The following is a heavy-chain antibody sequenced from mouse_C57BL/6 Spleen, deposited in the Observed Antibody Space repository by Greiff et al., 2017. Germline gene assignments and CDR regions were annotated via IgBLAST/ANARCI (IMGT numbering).Heavy chain of an antibody. CDR2: IDPSDSYT. V-gene: IGHV1-50*01. J-gene: IGHJ2*01. CDR1: GYTFTSYW. Sequence: QVQLQQPGAELVKPGASVKLSCKASGYTFTSYWMQWVKQRPGPGLEWIGEIDPSDSYTNYNQKFKGKATLTVDTSSSTAYMQLSSLTSEDSAVYYCARSDYGSSSLYFDYWGQGTTLTVSS. D-gene: IGHD1-1*01. CDR3: ARSDYGSSSLYFDY.